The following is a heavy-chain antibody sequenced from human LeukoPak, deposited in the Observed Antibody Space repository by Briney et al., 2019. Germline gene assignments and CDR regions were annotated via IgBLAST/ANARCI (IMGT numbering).Heavy chain of an antibody. CDR2: INPGGDNT. J-gene: IGHJ3*02. CDR1: GYTFTGYY. D-gene: IGHD5-24*01. V-gene: IGHV1-46*01. CDR3: ARIRDGYNDAYDI. Sequence: AASVKVSCKASGYTFTGYYIHWVRQAPGQRLEWMGLINPGGDNTDYAQNFQGRLTMTSDTSARTVYMELSSLRSDDTAVYYCARIRDGYNDAYDIWGQGTLVTVPS.